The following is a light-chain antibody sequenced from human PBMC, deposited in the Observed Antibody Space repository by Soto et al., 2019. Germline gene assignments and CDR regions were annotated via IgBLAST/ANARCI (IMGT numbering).Light chain of an antibody. Sequence: DVQMTQSPSTLSASVGDRVTIACRATHNIGNWLAWYQQKPGKAPRILIYDASILESGVPSRFSGCGSGTEFTLTITSLQADEFATDSGQQYTAFLFGPGTKVDLQ. J-gene: IGKJ3*01. V-gene: IGKV1-5*01. CDR3: QQYTAFL. CDR2: DAS. CDR1: HNIGNW.